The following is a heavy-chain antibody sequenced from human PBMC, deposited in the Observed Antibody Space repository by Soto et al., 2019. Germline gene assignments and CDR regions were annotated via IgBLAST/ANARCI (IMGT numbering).Heavy chain of an antibody. Sequence: PVESLTISCKVSGYTFTSYWIIWVLHTPGKGLEWLGKIDASDSSANYSPSFQGHVTISADKSISTAYLQWSRLKASDTAIYYCARHQPLMKWSPPSDRFDPWGQGTMVTVSS. CDR3: ARHQPLMKWSPPSDRFDP. J-gene: IGHJ5*02. CDR1: GYTFTSYW. D-gene: IGHD3-16*01. CDR2: IDASDSSA. V-gene: IGHV5-10-1*01.